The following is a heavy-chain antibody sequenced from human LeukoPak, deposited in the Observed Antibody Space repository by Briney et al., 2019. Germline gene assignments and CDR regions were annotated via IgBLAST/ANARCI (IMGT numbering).Heavy chain of an antibody. CDR2: ISAYNGNT. CDR1: GYTFTSYG. V-gene: IGHV1-18*01. CDR3: ARSLHCSGGSCYSHYYYYMDV. Sequence: GASVTVSCKASGYTFTSYGISWVRRAPGQGLEWMGWISAYNGNTNYAQKLQGRVTMTTDTSTSTAYMELRSLRSDDTAVYYCARSLHCSGGSCYSHYYYYMDVWGKGTTVTISS. J-gene: IGHJ6*03. D-gene: IGHD2-15*01.